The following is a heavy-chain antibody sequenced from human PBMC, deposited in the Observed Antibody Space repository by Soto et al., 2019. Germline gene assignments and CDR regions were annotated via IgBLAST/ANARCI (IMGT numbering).Heavy chain of an antibody. D-gene: IGHD4-17*01. CDR1: GFTVSSNY. J-gene: IGHJ4*02. V-gene: IGHV3-53*01. Sequence: GGSLRLSFAASGFTVSSNYMSWVRQAPGKGLEWVSVIYSGDNTYYADSVKGRFTISRDNSKNTLYLQMNSLRAEDTAVYYCARDNVTTDYWGQGTLVTVSS. CDR2: IYSGDNT. CDR3: ARDNVTTDY.